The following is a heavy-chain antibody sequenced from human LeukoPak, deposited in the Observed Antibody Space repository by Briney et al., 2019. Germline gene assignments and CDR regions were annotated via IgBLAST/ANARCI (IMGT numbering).Heavy chain of an antibody. CDR1: GGSFSGYY. CDR3: ARREAHCSSTSCYFNS. D-gene: IGHD2-2*01. V-gene: IGHV4-34*01. Sequence: SETLSLTCAVYGGSFSGYYWSWLRQPPGKGLEWIGEINHSGSTNYNPSLKSRVTISVDTSKNQFSLKLSSVTAADTAVYYCARREAHCSSTSCYFNSWGQGTLVTVSS. J-gene: IGHJ5*02. CDR2: INHSGST.